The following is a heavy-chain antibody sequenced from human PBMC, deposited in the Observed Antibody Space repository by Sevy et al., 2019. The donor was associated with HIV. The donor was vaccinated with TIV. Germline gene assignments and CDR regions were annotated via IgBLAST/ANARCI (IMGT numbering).Heavy chain of an antibody. CDR1: GGSISSSSYY. J-gene: IGHJ5*02. D-gene: IGHD2-2*02. V-gene: IGHV4-39*01. CDR2: IYYSGST. Sequence: SETLSLTCTVSGGSISSSSYYWGWIRQPPGKGLEWIRSIYYSGSTYYNPSLKSRVTISVDTSKNQFSLKLSSVTAADTAVYYCARNGIVVVPAAIPGWFDPWGQGTLVTVSS. CDR3: ARNGIVVVPAAIPGWFDP.